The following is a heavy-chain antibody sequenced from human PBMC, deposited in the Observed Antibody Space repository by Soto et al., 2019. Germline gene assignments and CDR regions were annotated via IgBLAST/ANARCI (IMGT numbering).Heavy chain of an antibody. J-gene: IGHJ6*03. D-gene: IGHD6-19*01. CDR1: GFTFDDYA. V-gene: IGHV3-9*01. CDR2: ISWNSGSI. CDR3: AKDGAVAGTYYYYMDV. Sequence: GGSLRLSCAASGFTFDDYAMHWVRQAPGKGLEWVSGISWNSGSIGYADSVKGRFTISRDNAKNSLYLQMNSLRAEDTALYYCAKDGAVAGTYYYYMDVWGKGTTVTVSS.